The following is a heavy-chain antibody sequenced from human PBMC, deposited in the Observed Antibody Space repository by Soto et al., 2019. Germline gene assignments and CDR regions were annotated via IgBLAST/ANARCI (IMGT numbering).Heavy chain of an antibody. J-gene: IGHJ6*02. CDR1: GFTFSSYA. CDR2: VSSGGYT. CDR3: GKYYTVTTPYYGLDV. V-gene: IGHV3-23*01. Sequence: GGSLRLSCAASGFTFSSYAMSWVRQAPGKGLEWVSTVSSGGYTYCADSMKGRFTISRDNSKNTLYLQMNSLRAEDTAVYFCGKYYTVTTPYYGLDVWGQGTTVTVSS. D-gene: IGHD4-17*01.